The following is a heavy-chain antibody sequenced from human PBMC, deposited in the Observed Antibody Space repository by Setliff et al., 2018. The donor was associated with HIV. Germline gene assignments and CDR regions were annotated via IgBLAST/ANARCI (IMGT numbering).Heavy chain of an antibody. CDR3: ATDVGVVTAHNWFDP. D-gene: IGHD2-21*02. CDR1: GGSFSGYY. V-gene: IGHV4-34*09. CDR2: ICYNGNR. J-gene: IGHJ5*02. Sequence: PSETLSLTCAVYGGSFSGYYWTWIRQSPVKGLEWIGAICYNGNRYYNPSLKSRLSISGDTSKNQFSLKLSSVTAADTAVYYCATDVGVVTAHNWFDPWGQGTLVTVSS.